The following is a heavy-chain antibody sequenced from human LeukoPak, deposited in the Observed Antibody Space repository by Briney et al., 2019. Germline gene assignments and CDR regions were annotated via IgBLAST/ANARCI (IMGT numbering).Heavy chain of an antibody. J-gene: IGHJ4*02. CDR3: ARAQYSYGPDY. D-gene: IGHD5-18*01. V-gene: IGHV4-59*01. CDR2: IYYGGST. Sequence: PSETLSLTCAVYGGSFSGYYWTWIRQPPGKGLEWIGYIYYGGSTNYNPSLKSRVTISVDTSKNQFSLKLSSVTAADTAVYYCARAQYSYGPDYWGQGTLVTVSS. CDR1: GGSFSGYY.